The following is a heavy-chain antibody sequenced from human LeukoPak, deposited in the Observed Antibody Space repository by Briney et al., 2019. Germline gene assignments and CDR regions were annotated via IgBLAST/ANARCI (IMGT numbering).Heavy chain of an antibody. CDR3: ARWEIIAAAGYYYYGMDV. CDR1: GGSISSYY. CDR2: IYYSGST. J-gene: IGHJ6*02. D-gene: IGHD6-13*01. Sequence: SETLSLTCTVSGGSISSYYWSWIRQPPGKGLEWIGYIYYSGSTNYNTSLKSRVTISVDTSKNQFSLKLSSVTAADTAVYYCARWEIIAAAGYYYYGMDVWGQGTTVTVS. V-gene: IGHV4-59*08.